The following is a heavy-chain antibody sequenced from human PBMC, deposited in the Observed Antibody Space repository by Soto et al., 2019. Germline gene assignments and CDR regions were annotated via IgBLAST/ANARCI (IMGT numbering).Heavy chain of an antibody. J-gene: IGHJ4*02. D-gene: IGHD5-18*01. V-gene: IGHV3-33*01. CDR1: GFTFSSYG. Sequence: GGSLRLSCAASGFTFSSYGMHWVRQAPGKGLEWVAVIWYDGSNKYYADSVKGRFTISRDNSKNTLYLQMNSLRAEDTAVYYCARELNTAMVKVYFDYWGQGTLVTVSS. CDR3: ARELNTAMVKVYFDY. CDR2: IWYDGSNK.